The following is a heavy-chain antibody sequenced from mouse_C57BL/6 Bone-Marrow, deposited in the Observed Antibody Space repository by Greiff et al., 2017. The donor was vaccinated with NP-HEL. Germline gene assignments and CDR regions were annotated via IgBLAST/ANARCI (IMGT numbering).Heavy chain of an antibody. J-gene: IGHJ1*03. D-gene: IGHD2-1*01. CDR2: IYPGDGDT. V-gene: IGHV1-82*01. Sequence: VQLQESGPELVKPGASVKISCKASGYAFSSSWMNWVKQRPGKGLEWIGRIYPGDGDTNYNGKFKGKATLTVDKSSSTAYMQLSSLTSEDSAVYFYAREEIYYGNPLHWYFDVWGTGTTVTVSS. CDR1: GYAFSSSW. CDR3: AREEIYYGNPLHWYFDV.